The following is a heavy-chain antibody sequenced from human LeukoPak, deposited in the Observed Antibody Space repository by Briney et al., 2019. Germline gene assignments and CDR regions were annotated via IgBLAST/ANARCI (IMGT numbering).Heavy chain of an antibody. J-gene: IGHJ4*02. Sequence: GGSLRLSCAASGFTFSSYGMHWVRQAPGKGPEWVAVISYDGSNKYYADSVKGRFTISRDNSKNTLYLQMNSLRAEDTAVYYCAKIGRGFLLTYYFDYWGQGTLVTVSS. CDR1: GFTFSSYG. V-gene: IGHV3-30*18. CDR3: AKIGRGFLLTYYFDY. D-gene: IGHD3-10*01. CDR2: ISYDGSNK.